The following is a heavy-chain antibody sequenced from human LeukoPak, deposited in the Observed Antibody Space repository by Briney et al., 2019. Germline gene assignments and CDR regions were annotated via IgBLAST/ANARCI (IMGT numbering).Heavy chain of an antibody. CDR3: ARGEYSSGYLTHYFDY. CDR1: GGSISSYY. Sequence: KPSETLSLTCTVSGGSISSYYWSWIRQPPGKGLEWIGYIYYSGSTNYNPSLKSRVTISVDTSKNQFSLKLSSVTAADTAVYYCARGEYSSGYLTHYFDYWGQGTLVIVSS. D-gene: IGHD3-22*01. CDR2: IYYSGST. V-gene: IGHV4-59*01. J-gene: IGHJ4*02.